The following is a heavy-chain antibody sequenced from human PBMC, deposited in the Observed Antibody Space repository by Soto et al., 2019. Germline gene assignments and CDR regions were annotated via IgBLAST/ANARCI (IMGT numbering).Heavy chain of an antibody. J-gene: IGHJ6*02. V-gene: IGHV4-39*01. CDR2: IYYSGST. CDR3: ARHISGGSYWAVKSYYYGMDV. D-gene: IGHD1-26*01. Sequence: PSETLSLTCTVSGGSISSSSYYWGWIRQPPGKGLEWIGSIYYSGSTYYNPSLKSRVTISVDTSKNQFSLKLSSVTAADTAVYYCARHISGGSYWAVKSYYYGMDVWGQGTTVTVS. CDR1: GGSISSSSYY.